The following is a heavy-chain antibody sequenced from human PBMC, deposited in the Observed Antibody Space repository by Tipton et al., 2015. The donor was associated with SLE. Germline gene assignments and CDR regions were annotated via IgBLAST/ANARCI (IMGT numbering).Heavy chain of an antibody. D-gene: IGHD6-13*01. V-gene: IGHV4-39*01. CDR3: VRHGWQQLDRDGFDF. Sequence: TLSLTCTVSGGSISSSSYYWGWIRQPPGKGLEWIGSIYYSGSTYYNPSLKSRVSISVDTSKNQFSLRLNSVTAADTAVFYCVRHGWQQLDRDGFDFWGQGTLVTVSS. CDR1: GGSISSSSYY. CDR2: IYYSGST. J-gene: IGHJ4*02.